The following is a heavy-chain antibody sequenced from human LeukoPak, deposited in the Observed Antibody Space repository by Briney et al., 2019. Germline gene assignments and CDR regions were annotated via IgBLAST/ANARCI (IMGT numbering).Heavy chain of an antibody. V-gene: IGHV4-38-2*01. Sequence: PSETLSLTCAVSDYSISSGFYWFLLRQSPGRGLECLVSIYGGVTTYYTPALKNRLTISLDPSKNHFSVNLTSVTAADTAVYYCARGFCSSIDCYNDAFDFWGQGTMVTASS. D-gene: IGHD2-2*02. CDR2: IYGGVTT. CDR1: DYSISSGFY. J-gene: IGHJ3*01. CDR3: ARGFCSSIDCYNDAFDF.